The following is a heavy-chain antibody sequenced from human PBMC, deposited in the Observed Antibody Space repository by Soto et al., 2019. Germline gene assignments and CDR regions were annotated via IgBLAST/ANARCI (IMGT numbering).Heavy chain of an antibody. D-gene: IGHD2-21*01. CDR1: GAALNSGNYY. CDR2: IYVTGAV. Sequence: LSLTCSVSGAALNSGNYYWSWIRQVPGKGLEWIGHIYVTGAVDYNPSLRDRITISQDTSERQFSLNLRLVTAADTTVYYCARLRIATNNYKWFDPWGQGTLVTVSS. V-gene: IGHV4-31*03. CDR3: ARLRIATNNYKWFDP. J-gene: IGHJ5*02.